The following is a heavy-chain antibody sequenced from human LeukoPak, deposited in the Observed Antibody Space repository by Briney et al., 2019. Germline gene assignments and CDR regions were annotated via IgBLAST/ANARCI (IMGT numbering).Heavy chain of an antibody. V-gene: IGHV3-30*02. CDR3: AQLAH. Sequence: PGGSLRLSCAASGFTFSSYGMHWVRQAPGKGLEWVAIIRNDGNKKYYGDSVKGRFTISRDNSKNTMYLQMNSLRAEDTAVYYCAQLAHWGQGTLVTVSS. J-gene: IGHJ4*02. CDR2: IRNDGNKK. CDR1: GFTFSSYG.